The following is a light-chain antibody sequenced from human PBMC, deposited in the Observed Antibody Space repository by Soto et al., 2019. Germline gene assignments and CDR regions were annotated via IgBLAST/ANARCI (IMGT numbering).Light chain of an antibody. CDR2: EVT. Sequence: QSALTQPPSVSGSPGQSVTISCTGTSSDVGKYDRVPWYQQPPGTAPRLIMYEVTNRPSGVPARFSGSKSGNTASLTISGLQAEDEADYFCSSYTSASRYVFGAGTKVTVL. J-gene: IGLJ1*01. V-gene: IGLV2-18*02. CDR1: SSDVGKYDR. CDR3: SSYTSASRYV.